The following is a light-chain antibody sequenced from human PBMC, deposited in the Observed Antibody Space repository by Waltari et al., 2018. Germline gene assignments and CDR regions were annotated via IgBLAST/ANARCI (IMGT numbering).Light chain of an antibody. J-gene: IGLJ3*02. V-gene: IGLV8-61*01. CDR1: SGSVSYNYY. CDR3: VLYVSGGSWV. Sequence: QTVVTQEPSFSVSPGGSVTLTCGLSSGSVSYNYYPIWFHQTPGQAPRTLIYSTNTRSSGVSDRFSGSILGNKAALTITGAQANDESDYYCVLYVSGGSWVFGGGTKLTVL. CDR2: STN.